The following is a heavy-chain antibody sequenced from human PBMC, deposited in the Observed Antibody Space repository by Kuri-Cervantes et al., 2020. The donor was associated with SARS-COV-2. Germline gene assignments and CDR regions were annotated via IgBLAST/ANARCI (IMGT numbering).Heavy chain of an antibody. CDR3: AFPISGWYGGAFDI. V-gene: IGHV3-7*01. J-gene: IGHJ3*02. D-gene: IGHD6-19*01. Sequence: GESLKISCAASGFTFSSYWMSWVRQAPGKGLEWVANIKQDGSEKYYVDSVKGRFTISRDNAKNSLYLQMNSLRAEDTAVYYCAFPISGWYGGAFDIWGQGIMVTVSS. CDR1: GFTFSSYW. CDR2: IKQDGSEK.